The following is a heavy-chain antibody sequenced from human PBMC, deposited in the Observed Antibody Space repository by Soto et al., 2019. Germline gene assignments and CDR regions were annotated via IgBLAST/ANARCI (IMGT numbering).Heavy chain of an antibody. Sequence: GGSLRLSCAASGFSFSNAWMNWVRQAPGKGLEWVGRIKGKTDGGTVDYGSPVKGRFTISRDDSKDTLYLQMSSLKTEDPAVYYCTTDSPVYCSGGSCYDFDYWGRGTLVTVSS. J-gene: IGHJ4*02. CDR3: TTDSPVYCSGGSCYDFDY. CDR1: GFSFSNAW. V-gene: IGHV3-15*07. D-gene: IGHD2-15*01. CDR2: IKGKTDGGTV.